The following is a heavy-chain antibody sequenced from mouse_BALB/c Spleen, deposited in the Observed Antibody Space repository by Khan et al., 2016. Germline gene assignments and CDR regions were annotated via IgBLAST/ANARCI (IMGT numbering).Heavy chain of an antibody. CDR1: GFSLTTYG. CDR2: IWAGGST. D-gene: IGHD1-1*01. J-gene: IGHJ2*01. Sequence: QVQLKQSGPGLVAPSQSLSITCTVTGFSLTTYGVHWVRQPPGKGLEWLGVIWAGGSTNYNSALMSRLSISKDNSKSQVFLKMNSLQTDDTATYYCARDRYYGTSYFDYWGQGTTLTVSS. V-gene: IGHV2-9*02. CDR3: ARDRYYGTSYFDY.